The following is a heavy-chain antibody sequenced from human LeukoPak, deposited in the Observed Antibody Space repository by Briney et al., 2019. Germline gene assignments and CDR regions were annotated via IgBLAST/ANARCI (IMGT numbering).Heavy chain of an antibody. CDR2: ISYDGNNK. CDR1: GFTFSSFG. CDR3: AKVPLPRFLEWTPTYYMDV. D-gene: IGHD3-3*01. Sequence: PGGSLRLSCVASGFTFSSFGMHWVRQAPGKGLQWVAVISYDGNNKYYGDSVKGRFTISRDNSKNTLYLQMNSLRAEDTAVYYCAKVPLPRFLEWTPTYYMDVWGKGTTVTVSS. V-gene: IGHV3-30*18. J-gene: IGHJ6*03.